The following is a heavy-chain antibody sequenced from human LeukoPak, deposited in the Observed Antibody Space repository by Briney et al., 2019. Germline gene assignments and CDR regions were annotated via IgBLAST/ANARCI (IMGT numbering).Heavy chain of an antibody. CDR3: ARTGYGSGSFSWDY. J-gene: IGHJ4*02. CDR1: GFTFSNAW. D-gene: IGHD3-10*01. Sequence: PGGSLRLSCAASGFTFSNAWMNWVRQAPGKGLEWVSSISSSSSYIYYADSVKGRFTISRDNAKNSLYLQMNSLRAEDTAVYYCARTGYGSGSFSWDYWGQGTLVTVSS. CDR2: ISSSSSYI. V-gene: IGHV3-21*01.